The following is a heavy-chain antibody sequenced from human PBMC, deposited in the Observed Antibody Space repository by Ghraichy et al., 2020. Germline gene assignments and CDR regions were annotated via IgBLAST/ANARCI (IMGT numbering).Heavy chain of an antibody. V-gene: IGHV3-30*18. D-gene: IGHD3-3*01. Sequence: GGSLRLSCAASGFTFSSYGMHWVRQAPGKGLEWVAGISYDGSNKYYADSVKGRFTISIDNSKNTLYLQMNSLRAEDTAVYYCSKDSRRFLEWPLNWFDPWGQGTLVTVSS. J-gene: IGHJ5*02. CDR3: SKDSRRFLEWPLNWFDP. CDR1: GFTFSSYG. CDR2: ISYDGSNK.